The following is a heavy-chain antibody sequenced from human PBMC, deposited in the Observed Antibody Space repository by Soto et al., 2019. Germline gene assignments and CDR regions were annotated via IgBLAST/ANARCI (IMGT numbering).Heavy chain of an antibody. J-gene: IGHJ6*02. CDR1: GGSISSSSYY. Sequence: PSETLSLTCTVSGGSISSSSYYWGWIRQPPGKGLEWIGSIYYSGSTYYNPSLKSPVTISVDTSKNQFSLKLSSVTAADTAVYYCARRPTPDTGTDSYYGMDVWGQGTRFTVPS. CDR3: ARRPTPDTGTDSYYGMDV. D-gene: IGHD2-15*01. CDR2: IYYSGST. V-gene: IGHV4-39*01.